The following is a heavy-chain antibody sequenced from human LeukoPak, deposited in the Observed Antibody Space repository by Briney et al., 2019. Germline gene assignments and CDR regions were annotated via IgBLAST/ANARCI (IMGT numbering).Heavy chain of an antibody. J-gene: IGHJ2*01. Sequence: PGGSLRLSCAVSGFNFYEYAMHWVRHAPGRGVEWGSGINWKTGNGIYADSVQPRFTISRDNAKNSLYLQMSSLRAEDTALYYCTRRAARWQFDLWGRGTLLTVSS. CDR1: GFNFYEYA. CDR2: INWKTGNG. CDR3: TRRAARWQFDL. D-gene: IGHD5-24*01. V-gene: IGHV3-9*01.